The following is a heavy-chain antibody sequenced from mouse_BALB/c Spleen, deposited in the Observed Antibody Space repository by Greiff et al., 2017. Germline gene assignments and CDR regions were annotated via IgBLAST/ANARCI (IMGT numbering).Heavy chain of an antibody. CDR2: ISYSGST. Sequence: EVHLVESGPSLVKPSQTLSLTCSVTGDSITSGYWNWIRKFPGNKLEYMGYISYSGSTYYNPSLKSRISITRDTSKNQYYLQLNSVTTEDTATYYCARGYYGSSYWYFDVWGAGTTVTVSS. CDR3: ARGYYGSSYWYFDV. CDR1: GDSITSGY. J-gene: IGHJ1*01. D-gene: IGHD1-1*01. V-gene: IGHV3-8*02.